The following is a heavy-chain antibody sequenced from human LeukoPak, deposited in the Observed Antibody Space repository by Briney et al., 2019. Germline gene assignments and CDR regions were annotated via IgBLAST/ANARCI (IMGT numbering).Heavy chain of an antibody. CDR2: INHSGST. D-gene: IGHD3-9*01. Sequence: PSETLSLTCAVYGGSFSGYYWSWIRQPPGKGLEWIGEINHSGSTNYNPSLKSRVTISVDTSKNQFSLKLSSVTAADTAVYYCARYSNDILTGTTADLQGGWFDPWGQGTLVTVSS. V-gene: IGHV4-34*01. J-gene: IGHJ5*02. CDR3: ARYSNDILTGTTADLQGGWFDP. CDR1: GGSFSGYY.